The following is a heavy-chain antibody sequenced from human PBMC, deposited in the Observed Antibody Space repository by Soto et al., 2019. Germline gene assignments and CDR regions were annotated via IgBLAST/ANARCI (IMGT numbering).Heavy chain of an antibody. V-gene: IGHV3-7*01. CDR3: ARGRIVGATRPIGLDY. J-gene: IGHJ4*02. CDR2: IKQDGGEN. CDR1: GFTFSRYW. Sequence: EVQLVESGGGLVQPGGSLSLSCAASGFTSGFTFSRYWMRWVRQAPGKGLEWVANIKQDGGENYYVDSVKGRFTISRAKAKDSLVRQMNSSSAADTAGYYSARGRIVGATRPIGLDYWGQGTLVTVSS. D-gene: IGHD1-26*01.